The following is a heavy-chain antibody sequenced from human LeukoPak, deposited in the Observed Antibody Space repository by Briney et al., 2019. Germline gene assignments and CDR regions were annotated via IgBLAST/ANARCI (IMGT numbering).Heavy chain of an antibody. CDR3: AKGFM. V-gene: IGHV3-7*01. CDR2: IKQDGSAK. CDR1: GFTFSMNW. D-gene: IGHD3-16*01. Sequence: GGSLRLSCAASGFTFSMNWMSWVRQAPGKGLERVASIKQDGSAKYYMDSVKGRFTISRDNAKNSLSLQMNSLRVEDTAVYYCAKGFMWGQGTLVTVSS. J-gene: IGHJ4*02.